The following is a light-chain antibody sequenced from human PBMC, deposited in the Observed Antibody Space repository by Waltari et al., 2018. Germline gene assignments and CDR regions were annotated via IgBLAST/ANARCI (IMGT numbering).Light chain of an antibody. J-gene: IGLJ2*01. CDR3: HVWDTKTDHVV. Sequence: SYVLTQPPSVSVAPGKTARIPCGGNDIGTRRVPWYQQKPGQAPGLVVFVDSDRPSGIPERFSGSNSANTATLTISRVEAGDEADYYCHVWDTKTDHVVFGGGTKLTVL. CDR2: VDS. V-gene: IGLV3-21*03. CDR1: DIGTRR.